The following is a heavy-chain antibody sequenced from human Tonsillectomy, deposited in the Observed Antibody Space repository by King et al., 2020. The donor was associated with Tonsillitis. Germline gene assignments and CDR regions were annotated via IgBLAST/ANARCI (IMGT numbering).Heavy chain of an antibody. CDR2: ISGNGVCT. Sequence: VQLVESGGGLVQPGGSLRLSCVASGCIFSSYAINWVRHAPGNGLEGVATISGNGVCTYYADSVQGRCTISRDNAKKTPVQQMNSLRAEDTAVYSCAKSYDSSGWNYHNYMDVWGKGTTVTVSS. V-gene: IGHV3-23*04. D-gene: IGHD3-22*01. CDR3: AKSYDSSGWNYHNYMDV. J-gene: IGHJ6*03. CDR1: GCIFSSYA.